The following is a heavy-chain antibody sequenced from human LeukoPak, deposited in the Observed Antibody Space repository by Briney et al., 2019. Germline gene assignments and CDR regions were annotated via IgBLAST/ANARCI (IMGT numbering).Heavy chain of an antibody. V-gene: IGHV4-39*01. Sequence: PSETLSLTCTVSGGSISSSSYYWGWIRQPPGKGLEWIGSIYYSGSTYYNPSLKSRVTISVDTSKNQFSLKLSSVTAADTAVYYCARQGGAVAGDYYYYYYGMDVWGQGTTVTVSS. CDR1: GGSISSSSYY. D-gene: IGHD6-19*01. CDR3: ARQGGAVAGDYYYYYYGMDV. J-gene: IGHJ6*02. CDR2: IYYSGST.